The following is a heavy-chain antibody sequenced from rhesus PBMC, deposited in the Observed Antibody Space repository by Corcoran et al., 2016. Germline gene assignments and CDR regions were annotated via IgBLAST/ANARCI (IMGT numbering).Heavy chain of an antibody. Sequence: QVQLQESGPGLVKPSETLSLTCAASGGSFRRSWWSWTRQPPGKGLEWIGGINGNRGSTNYNPSLKSRVTISKDASKTQFSLKLSSVIAADTAVYYCARRPSGYYFDYWGQGVLVTVSS. CDR3: ARRPSGYYFDY. J-gene: IGHJ4*01. CDR1: GGSFRRSW. D-gene: IGHD5-24*01. CDR2: INGNRGST. V-gene: IGHV4-80*01.